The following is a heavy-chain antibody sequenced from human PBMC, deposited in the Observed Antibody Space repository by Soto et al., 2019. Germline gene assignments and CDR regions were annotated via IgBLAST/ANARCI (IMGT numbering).Heavy chain of an antibody. V-gene: IGHV3-33*01. D-gene: IGHD3-10*01. CDR1: GFTFSSYG. CDR3: ARERGGYYGSGSYLDY. CDR2: IWYDGSNK. J-gene: IGHJ4*02. Sequence: GGSLRLSCAASGFTFSSYGMHWVRQAPGKGLEWVAVIWYDGSNKYYADSVKGRFTISRDNSKNTLYLQMNSLRAEDTAVYYCARERGGYYGSGSYLDYWGQGTLVTVSS.